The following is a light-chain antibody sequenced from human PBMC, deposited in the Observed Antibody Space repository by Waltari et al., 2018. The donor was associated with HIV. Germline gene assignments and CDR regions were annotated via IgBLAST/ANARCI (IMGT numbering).Light chain of an antibody. J-gene: IGLJ1*01. CDR1: SSNIGSNY. V-gene: IGLV1-47*01. CDR2: RDS. CDR3: AAWGDSLTSFV. Sequence: QSVLTQPPSASETPGQRVTISCSGSSSNIGSNYLYWYQHHPGTAPKLLIYRDSNRPSGVSDRFSGSKSGTSASLTITGLRAEDEADYYCAAWGDSLTSFVFGTGTKVTVL.